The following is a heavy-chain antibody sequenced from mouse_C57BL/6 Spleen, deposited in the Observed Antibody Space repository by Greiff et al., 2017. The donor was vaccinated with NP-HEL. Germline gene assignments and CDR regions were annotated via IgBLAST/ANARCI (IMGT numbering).Heavy chain of an antibody. J-gene: IGHJ2*01. V-gene: IGHV1-50*01. D-gene: IGHD1-1*01. CDR1: GYTFTSYW. Sequence: VQLQQPGAELVKPGASVKLSCKASGYTFTSYWMQWVKQRPGQGLEWIGEIDPSDSYTNYNQKFKGKATLTVDTSSSTAYMQLSSLTSEDSAVYYCARRLITTVVARDYWGQGTTLTVSS. CDR2: IDPSDSYT. CDR3: ARRLITTVVARDY.